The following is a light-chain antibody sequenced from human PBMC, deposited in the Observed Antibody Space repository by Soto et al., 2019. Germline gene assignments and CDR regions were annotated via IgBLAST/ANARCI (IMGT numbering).Light chain of an antibody. CDR1: QSVSSSY. J-gene: IGKJ1*01. Sequence: TLSRCPLSLNPVPTATLSVRTCQSVSSSYLAWYQQKPGQAPRLLIYGASTRATGIPARFSGSGSGTEFTLTITSLQSENFAVYYCQHYNNWPTWTLRHGTRWIS. CDR2: GAS. V-gene: IGKV3-15*01. CDR3: QHYNNWPTWT.